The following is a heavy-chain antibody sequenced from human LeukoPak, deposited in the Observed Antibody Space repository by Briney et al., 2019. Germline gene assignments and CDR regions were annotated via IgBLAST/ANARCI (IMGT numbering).Heavy chain of an antibody. D-gene: IGHD3-22*01. Sequence: SETLSLTCTVSGGSISSSSYYWGWIRQPPGKGLEWIGSIYYSGSTYYNPSLKSRVTISVDTSENQFSLKLSSVTAADTAVYYCARHPEGYYLFPWDYGGQGTLVTVSS. CDR1: GGSISSSSYY. CDR3: ARHPEGYYLFPWDY. CDR2: IYYSGST. J-gene: IGHJ4*02. V-gene: IGHV4-39*01.